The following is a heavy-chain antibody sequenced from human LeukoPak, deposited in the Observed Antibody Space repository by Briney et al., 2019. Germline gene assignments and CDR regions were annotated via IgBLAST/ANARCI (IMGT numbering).Heavy chain of an antibody. CDR3: ASCPNYYYYMDV. V-gene: IGHV3-48*04. CDR2: ISSSGSTT. Sequence: GGSLRLSCAASGFTFSSYGMHWVRQAPGKGLEWVSYISSSGSTTFYSDSVKGRFTISRDNAKNSLSLQMNNLRAEDTAVYYCASCPNYYYYMDVWGKGTTVTVSS. J-gene: IGHJ6*03. CDR1: GFTFSSYG.